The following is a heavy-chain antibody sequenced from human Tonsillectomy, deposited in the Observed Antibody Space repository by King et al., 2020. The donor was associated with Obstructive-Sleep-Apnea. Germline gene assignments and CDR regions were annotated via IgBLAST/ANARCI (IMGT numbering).Heavy chain of an antibody. CDR3: AKFPTGNGDDSFNI. D-gene: IGHD1-1*01. V-gene: IGHV3-23*04. CDR1: GFTFSSYA. Sequence: VQLVESGGGLVQPGGSLKLSCAASGFTFSSYAMNWVRQAPGEGLDWVSAIIGSCDTTYYADSVKGRFTISRDNSKTTLYLQMNNLRAEDTAIYYCAKFPTGNGDDSFNIWGQGTMVTVSS. CDR2: IIGSCDTT. J-gene: IGHJ3*02.